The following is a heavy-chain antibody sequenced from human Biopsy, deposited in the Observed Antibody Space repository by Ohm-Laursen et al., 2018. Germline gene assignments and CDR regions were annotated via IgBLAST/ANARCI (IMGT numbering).Heavy chain of an antibody. D-gene: IGHD3-22*01. CDR3: TRGGYYYDSLAYYYWFDP. CDR2: INAKTGDT. Sequence: VSSVKVSCKASGYTFTGYHVHWVRQAPGQGLEWMGWINAKTGDTNYAQKFQGRATMTRDTSISTAYVDLSSLRSDDTAVYYCTRGGYYYDSLAYYYWFDPWGQGTLVTVSS. J-gene: IGHJ5*02. CDR1: GYTFTGYH. V-gene: IGHV1-2*02.